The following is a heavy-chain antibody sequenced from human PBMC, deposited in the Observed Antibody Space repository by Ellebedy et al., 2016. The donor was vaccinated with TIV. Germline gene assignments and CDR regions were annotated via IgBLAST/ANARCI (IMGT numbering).Heavy chain of an antibody. CDR2: IKQDGSEE. J-gene: IGHJ4*02. D-gene: IGHD3-10*01. CDR1: GFTFSSYW. V-gene: IGHV3-7*03. Sequence: GESLKISCAASGFTFSSYWMSWVRQAPGKGLEFVANIKQDGSEEFYVDSVKGRFTISRDNAKNSLYLQMNSLRAEDTAVYYCARDAAHSAPFDSWGQGTLVTVSS. CDR3: ARDAAHSAPFDS.